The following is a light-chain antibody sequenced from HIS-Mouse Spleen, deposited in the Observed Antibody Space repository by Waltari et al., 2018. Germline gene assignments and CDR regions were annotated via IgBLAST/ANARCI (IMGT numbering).Light chain of an antibody. CDR3: SSYTSSSTRV. Sequence: QSALTQPASVSGSPGQSITISCTGTSSYVGGYNYVSWYQQHPGKAPKLTIYDVSNRPSGVSNRFSGSKSGNTASLTISGLQAEDEADYYCSSYTSSSTRVFGGGTKLTVL. J-gene: IGLJ3*02. CDR1: SSYVGGYNY. V-gene: IGLV2-14*03. CDR2: DVS.